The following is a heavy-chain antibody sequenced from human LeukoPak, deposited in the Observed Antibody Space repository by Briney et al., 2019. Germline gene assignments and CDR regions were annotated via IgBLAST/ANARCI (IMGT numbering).Heavy chain of an antibody. CDR2: INHSGST. Sequence: KPSETLSLTCAVYGGSFSGYYWSWIRQPPGKGLEWIGEINHSGSTNYNPSLKSRVTISVDTSKNQFSLKLSSVTAADTAVHYCARGQTTVVTSYFDYWGQGTLVTVSS. CDR3: ARGQTTVVTSYFDY. CDR1: GGSFSGYY. V-gene: IGHV4-34*01. D-gene: IGHD4-23*01. J-gene: IGHJ4*02.